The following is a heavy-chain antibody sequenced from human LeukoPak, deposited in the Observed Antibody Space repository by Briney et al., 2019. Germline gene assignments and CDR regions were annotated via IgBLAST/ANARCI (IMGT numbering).Heavy chain of an antibody. CDR2: IYTSGST. Sequence: SETLSLTCTVSGGSISSGSYYWSWIRQPAGKGLEWIGRIYTSGSTNYNPSLKSRVTISVDTSKNQFSLKLSSVTAADTAVYYCARAQYYDILTGYTYYYGMDVWGQGTTVTVSS. CDR3: ARAQYYDILTGYTYYYGMDV. CDR1: GGSISSGSYY. V-gene: IGHV4-61*02. J-gene: IGHJ6*02. D-gene: IGHD3-9*01.